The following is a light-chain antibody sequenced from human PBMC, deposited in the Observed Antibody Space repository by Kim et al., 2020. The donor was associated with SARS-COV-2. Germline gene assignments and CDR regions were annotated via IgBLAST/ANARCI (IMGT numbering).Light chain of an antibody. Sequence: SVSPRQTVTITCSGDKLGDKYVSWYQQKAGQSPVLVIYQDTKRPSGIPDRFSGSNSGNTATLTISGTQAVDEADYYCQTWDTTSVIFGGGTQLTVL. J-gene: IGLJ2*01. V-gene: IGLV3-1*01. CDR2: QDT. CDR3: QTWDTTSVI. CDR1: KLGDKY.